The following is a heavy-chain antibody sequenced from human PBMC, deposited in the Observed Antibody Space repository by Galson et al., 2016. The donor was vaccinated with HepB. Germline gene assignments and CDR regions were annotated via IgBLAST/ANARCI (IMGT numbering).Heavy chain of an antibody. V-gene: IGHV3-23*01. D-gene: IGHD3-9*01. CDR2: IRGSGDYT. CDR1: GFIFSNYD. J-gene: IGHJ4*02. CDR3: TKGRVTGHFNVDY. Sequence: SLRLSCAASGFIFSNYDMNWVRQAPGKGLEWVSSIRGSGDYTYYADSVKGRFTISRDNSENTLSLQMHSLRIEDTAIYYRTKGRVTGHFNVDYWGQGTLVTVSS.